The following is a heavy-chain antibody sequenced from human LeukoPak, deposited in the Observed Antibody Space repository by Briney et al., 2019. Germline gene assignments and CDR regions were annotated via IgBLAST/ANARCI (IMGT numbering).Heavy chain of an antibody. CDR1: GFTFSNYA. V-gene: IGHV3-7*01. CDR2: INQGGSDK. D-gene: IGHD1-14*01. J-gene: IGHJ4*02. CDR3: TRDRSRAEDD. Sequence: PGGSLRLSCAASGFTFSNYAMGWVRQAPGKGLEWVANINQGGSDKYYVDSVKGRFTISRDNANNLLYLQMNSLRGEDTAVYYCTRDRSRAEDDWGQGTLVTVSS.